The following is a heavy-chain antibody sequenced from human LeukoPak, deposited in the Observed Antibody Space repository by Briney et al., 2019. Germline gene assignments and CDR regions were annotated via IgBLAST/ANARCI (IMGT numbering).Heavy chain of an antibody. CDR3: ARDLRLSDSPYYFDY. J-gene: IGHJ4*02. CDR2: IIPIFGTA. Sequence: SVKVSCKASGGTFSSYAISWVRQAPGQGLEWMEGIIPIFGTANYAQKFQGRVTITADESTSTAYMELSSLRSEDTAVYYCARDLRLSDSPYYFDYWGQGTLVTVSS. D-gene: IGHD2-21*02. CDR1: GGTFSSYA. V-gene: IGHV1-69*01.